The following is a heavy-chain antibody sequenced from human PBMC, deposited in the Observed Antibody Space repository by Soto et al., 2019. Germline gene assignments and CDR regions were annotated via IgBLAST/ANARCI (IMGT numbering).Heavy chain of an antibody. CDR3: ARGGAMGVDY. V-gene: IGHV3-74*01. J-gene: IGHJ4*02. CDR1: GFTFNTHW. Sequence: EVQLVESGGGVVQPGGSLRLSCTASGFTFNTHWMHWVRQAPGKGLVWVSRIYFDGITTNYADSVKGRLTVPRDNAKNTVSVHGNTLRDEDTAVYYCARGGAMGVDYWGQGTLVTVSS. CDR2: IYFDGITT. D-gene: IGHD1-26*01.